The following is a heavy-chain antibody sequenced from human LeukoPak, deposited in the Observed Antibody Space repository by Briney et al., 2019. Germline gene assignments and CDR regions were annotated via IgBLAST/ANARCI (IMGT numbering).Heavy chain of an antibody. D-gene: IGHD3-10*01. V-gene: IGHV1-2*02. CDR2: INPISGGT. Sequence: ASVKVSCKASGGTFSSYAISWVRQAPGQGLEWMGWINPISGGTNFAQKFQGRVTMTRDTSISTAYMELSRLTSDDTAVYFCARAHLTTVRGVIMSLSDWFDPWGQGTLVTVSS. J-gene: IGHJ5*02. CDR3: ARAHLTTVRGVIMSLSDWFDP. CDR1: GGTFSSYA.